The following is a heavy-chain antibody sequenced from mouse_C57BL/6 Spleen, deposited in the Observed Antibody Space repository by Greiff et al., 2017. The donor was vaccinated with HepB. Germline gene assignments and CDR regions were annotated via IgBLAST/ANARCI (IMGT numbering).Heavy chain of an antibody. CDR1: GFTITDYY. CDR2: IDPEDGEN. Sequence: VQLQQSGAELVKPGASVTLSCTASGFTITDYYMHWVQQRTEQGLAWIGIIDPEDGENNYTPKFQGTTTITADTSSNTAYLQLSSLTSEDTAVYNSARAAYYDLDYWGQGTSVTVSA. J-gene: IGHJ4*01. CDR3: ARAAYYDLDY. V-gene: IGHV14-2*01.